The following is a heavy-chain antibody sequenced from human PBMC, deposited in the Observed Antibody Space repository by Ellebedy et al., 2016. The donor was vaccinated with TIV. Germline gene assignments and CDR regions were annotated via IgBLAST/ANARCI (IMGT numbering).Heavy chain of an antibody. Sequence: GESLKISCAASGFAFSNFGMHWVRQAPGRGPEWVAVISFDGSDKFYGDSVKGRFTISRDMSKNTLYLQMKSLRVEDAAVYYCARDRGSDYDFEIDSWGQGTLVTVSS. CDR2: ISFDGSDK. CDR1: GFAFSNFG. J-gene: IGHJ5*01. D-gene: IGHD5-12*01. CDR3: ARDRGSDYDFEIDS. V-gene: IGHV3-30*03.